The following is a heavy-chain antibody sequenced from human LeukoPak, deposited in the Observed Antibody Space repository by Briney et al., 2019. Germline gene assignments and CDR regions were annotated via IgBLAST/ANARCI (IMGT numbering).Heavy chain of an antibody. J-gene: IGHJ3*02. CDR2: IYYSGST. D-gene: IGHD6-13*01. Sequence: PSETLSLTCTVSGGSISSYYWSWIRQPPGKGLEWIGYIYYSGSTNYNPPLKSRVTISVDTSKNQFSLKLSSVTAADTAVYYCARDPAAAGRAPLDAFDIWGQRTMVTVSS. CDR3: ARDPAAAGRAPLDAFDI. CDR1: GGSISSYY. V-gene: IGHV4-59*01.